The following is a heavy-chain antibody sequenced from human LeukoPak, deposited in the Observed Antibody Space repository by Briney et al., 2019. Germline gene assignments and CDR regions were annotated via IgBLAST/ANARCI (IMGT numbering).Heavy chain of an antibody. J-gene: IGHJ4*02. CDR2: ISYDGSNK. Sequence: GGSLRLSCAASGFTFSSYAMHWVRQAPGKGLEWVAVISYDGSNKYYADSVKGRLTICRDNSKNTLYLQMNSLRAEDTAVYYCARDRIAGFGELSRFDYWGQGTLVTVSS. V-gene: IGHV3-30*04. D-gene: IGHD3-10*01. CDR1: GFTFSSYA. CDR3: ARDRIAGFGELSRFDY.